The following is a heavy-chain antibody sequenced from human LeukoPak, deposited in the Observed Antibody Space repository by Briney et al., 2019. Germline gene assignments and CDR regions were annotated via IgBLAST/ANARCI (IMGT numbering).Heavy chain of an antibody. CDR2: INHSGYT. Sequence: SETLSLTCAVYGGSFNAYYWSWIRQPPGKGLEWIWEINHSGYTSYNPSLKSRVTISADTSKNQFSLKLSSVTAADTAVYYCARRWDYWGQGTLVTVSS. CDR3: ARRWDY. V-gene: IGHV4-34*01. CDR1: GGSFNAYY. J-gene: IGHJ4*02. D-gene: IGHD2-15*01.